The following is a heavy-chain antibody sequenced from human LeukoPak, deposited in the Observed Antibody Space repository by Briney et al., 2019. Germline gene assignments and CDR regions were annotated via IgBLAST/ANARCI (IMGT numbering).Heavy chain of an antibody. CDR1: GYTFTGNY. J-gene: IGHJ4*02. CDR3: VRDRHTVAVAATLDY. CDR2: INPNSGDT. Sequence: ASVKVSCKSSGYTFTGNYMHWVRQAPGQGLEWMGWINPNSGDTKSDQKFQGRVTMTRDTSITTTYMELGSLRSDDTAVYYCVRDRHTVAVAATLDYWGQGTLVSVSS. V-gene: IGHV1-2*02. D-gene: IGHD6-19*01.